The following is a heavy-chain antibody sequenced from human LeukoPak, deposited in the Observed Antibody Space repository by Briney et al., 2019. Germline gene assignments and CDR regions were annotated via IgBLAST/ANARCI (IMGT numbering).Heavy chain of an antibody. D-gene: IGHD6-19*01. J-gene: IGHJ3*02. V-gene: IGHV3-64D*09. CDR1: GFTFSSYA. CDR2: ISSNGGST. CDR3: VKTLISVAGTGAFDI. Sequence: GGSLRLSCSASGFTFSSYAMHWVRQAPGKGLEYVSVISSNGGSTYYADSVKGRFTIPRDNSKNTLYPQMSSLRAEDTAVYYCVKTLISVAGTGAFDIWGQGTMVTVSS.